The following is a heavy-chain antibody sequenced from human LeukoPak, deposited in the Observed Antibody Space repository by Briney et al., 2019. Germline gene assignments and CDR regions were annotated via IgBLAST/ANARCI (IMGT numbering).Heavy chain of an antibody. CDR3: ASPKGYYYDKANAFGI. CDR2: IIPIFGIA. Sequence: ASVKVSCKASGGTFSSYAISWVRQAPGQGLEWMGRIIPIFGIANYAQKFQGRVTITADKSTSTAYMELSSLRSEDTAVYYCASPKGYYYDKANAFGIWGQGTMVTVSS. V-gene: IGHV1-69*04. J-gene: IGHJ3*02. D-gene: IGHD3-22*01. CDR1: GGTFSSYA.